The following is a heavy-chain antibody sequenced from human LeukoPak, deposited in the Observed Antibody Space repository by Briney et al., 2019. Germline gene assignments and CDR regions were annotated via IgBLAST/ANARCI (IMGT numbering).Heavy chain of an antibody. D-gene: IGHD2-2*01. Sequence: GRSLRLSCAASGFTFSSYAMHWVRQASGKGLEWVAVISYDGSNKYYADSVKGRFTISRDNSKNTLYLQMNSLRAEDTAVYYCARVDVLVPPAFDYWGQGTLVTVSS. J-gene: IGHJ4*02. CDR1: GFTFSSYA. CDR2: ISYDGSNK. V-gene: IGHV3-30*04. CDR3: ARVDVLVPPAFDY.